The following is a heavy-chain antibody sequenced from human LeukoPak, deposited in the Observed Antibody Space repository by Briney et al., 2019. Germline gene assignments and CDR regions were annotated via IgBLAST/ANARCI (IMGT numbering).Heavy chain of an antibody. CDR2: INQDGSEE. CDR3: ARSATTGTVDF. V-gene: IGHV3-7*01. Sequence: GGSLRLSCAASGFTFGNYWMSWVRQAPGKGLEWVANINQDGSEEYYVDSVESRFSDSKNNASNSLFLQLASVRAEDTAVYYCARSATTGTVDFWGQGTLVTVSS. J-gene: IGHJ4*02. CDR1: GFTFGNYW. D-gene: IGHD1-1*01.